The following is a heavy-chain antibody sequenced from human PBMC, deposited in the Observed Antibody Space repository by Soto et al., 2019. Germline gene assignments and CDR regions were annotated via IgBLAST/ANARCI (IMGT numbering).Heavy chain of an antibody. CDR1: GGSISSSNW. CDR2: IYHSGST. V-gene: IGHV4-4*02. Sequence: PSETLSLTCAVSGGSISSSNWWSWVRQPPGKGLEWIGEIYHSGSTNYNPSLKSRVTISVDKSKNQFSLKLSSVTAADTAVYYCARGKQQLPRAFYFDYWGQGTLVTVSS. J-gene: IGHJ4*02. D-gene: IGHD6-13*01. CDR3: ARGKQQLPRAFYFDY.